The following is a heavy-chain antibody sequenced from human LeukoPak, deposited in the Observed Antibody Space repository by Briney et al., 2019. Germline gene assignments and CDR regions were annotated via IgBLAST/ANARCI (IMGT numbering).Heavy chain of an antibody. CDR3: AKDKRVTMVRGVIIPYGMDV. Sequence: PGGSLRLSCAASGFTFSSYAMSWVRQAPGKGLEWVSAISGSGGSTYYADSVKGRFTISRDNSKNTLYLQMNSLRAEDTAVYYCAKDKRVTMVRGVIIPYGMDVWGKGTTATVSS. D-gene: IGHD3-10*01. V-gene: IGHV3-23*01. CDR2: ISGSGGST. J-gene: IGHJ6*04. CDR1: GFTFSSYA.